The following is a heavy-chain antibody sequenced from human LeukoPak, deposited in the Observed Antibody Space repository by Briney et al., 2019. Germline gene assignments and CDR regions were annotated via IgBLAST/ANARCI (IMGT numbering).Heavy chain of an antibody. CDR1: GXTFSRYA. D-gene: IGHD3-3*01. Sequence: PGGSLRLSCADSGXTFSRYAMSWVRQAPGKGLEWVSVLSGRGDNTYYADSVKGRFTISRDNSKNTLFLQMNSLRAEDTAVYYCAAPYDFWSGYNYWGQGTLVTVSS. V-gene: IGHV3-23*01. J-gene: IGHJ4*02. CDR3: AAPYDFWSGYNY. CDR2: LSGRGDNT.